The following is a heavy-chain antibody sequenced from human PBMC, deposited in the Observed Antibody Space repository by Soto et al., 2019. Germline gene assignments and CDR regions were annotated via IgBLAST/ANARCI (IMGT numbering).Heavy chain of an antibody. V-gene: IGHV3-7*01. Sequence: GSLRLSCADSGFTFSSYWMTWVRQAPGKGLEWVANIKQDGTEKYYVDSVKGRFTISRDNAKKLLYLQMNSLRAEDTAVYYCTRGVIPAAPDFYGMDVWGQGTTVTVSS. CDR2: IKQDGTEK. D-gene: IGHD2-2*01. CDR1: GFTFSSYW. J-gene: IGHJ6*02. CDR3: TRGVIPAAPDFYGMDV.